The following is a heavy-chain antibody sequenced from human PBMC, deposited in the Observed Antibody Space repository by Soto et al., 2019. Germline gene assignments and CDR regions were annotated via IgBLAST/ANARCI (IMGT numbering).Heavy chain of an antibody. V-gene: IGHV4-4*02. CDR3: ARVGADLYCSGGSCYDY. D-gene: IGHD2-15*01. CDR2: IYHSGST. Sequence: QVQLQESGPGLVKPSGTLSLTCAVSGGSISSSNWWSWVRQPPGKGLEWIGEIYHSGSTNYNPSLKSRVTISVDKSKNLFSLKLSSVTAADTAVYYCARVGADLYCSGGSCYDYWGQGTLVTVSS. CDR1: GGSISSSNW. J-gene: IGHJ4*02.